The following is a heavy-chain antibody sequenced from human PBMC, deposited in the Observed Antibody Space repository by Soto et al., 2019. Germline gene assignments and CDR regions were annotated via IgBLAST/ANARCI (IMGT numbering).Heavy chain of an antibody. D-gene: IGHD1-26*01. CDR1: GFTFSSYG. Sequence: QVQLVESGGGVVQPGRSLRLSCAASGFTFSSYGMHWVRQAPGKGLEWVAVIWYDGSNKYYADSVKGRFTISRDNSKSTLYLQMNSLRAEDTAVYYCARDSGSYLNDAFDIWGQGTMVTVSS. J-gene: IGHJ3*02. CDR3: ARDSGSYLNDAFDI. CDR2: IWYDGSNK. V-gene: IGHV3-33*01.